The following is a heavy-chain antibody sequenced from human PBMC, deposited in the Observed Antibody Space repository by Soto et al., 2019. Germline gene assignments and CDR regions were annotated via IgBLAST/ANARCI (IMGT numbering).Heavy chain of an antibody. CDR3: AIDSSGYWVRFLDY. J-gene: IGHJ4*02. V-gene: IGHV1-8*01. D-gene: IGHD3-22*01. CDR2: MNPNSGNT. CDR1: GYTFTSYD. Sequence: ASVKVSCKASGYTFTSYDINWVRQATGQGLEWMGWMNPNSGNTGYAQKFQGRVTMTRNTSISTAYMELSSLRSEDTAVHYCAIDSSGYWVRFLDYWGQGTLVTVSS.